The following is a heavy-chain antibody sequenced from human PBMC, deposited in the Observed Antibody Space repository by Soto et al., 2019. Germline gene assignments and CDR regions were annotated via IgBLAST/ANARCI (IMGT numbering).Heavy chain of an antibody. CDR3: ASGTTWYVHDALDI. CDR2: TNGDGSET. CDR1: GFSLRNHW. J-gene: IGHJ3*02. V-gene: IGHV3-74*01. D-gene: IGHD1-20*01. Sequence: PGGSLRLSCAASGFSLRNHWMHWVRQAPGKGLVWVSRTNGDGSETSYADSVKGRLTISRDSARNTLHLQMDSLRAEDTAVYYCASGTTWYVHDALDIWGQGTMVTVSS.